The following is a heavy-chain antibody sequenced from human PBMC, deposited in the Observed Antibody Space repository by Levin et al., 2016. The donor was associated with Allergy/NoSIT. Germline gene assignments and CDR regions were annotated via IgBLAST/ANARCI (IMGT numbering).Heavy chain of an antibody. CDR1: GFTFSSYA. J-gene: IGHJ4*02. CDR3: ASQNYHILTGHSQDSYFDH. Sequence: GGSLRLSCAASGFTFSSYAMSWVRQAPGKGLEWVSNIGNRGDGTFYADSVRGRFTISRDNAKNSVYLQISSLRDEDTAVYYCASQNYHILTGHSQDSYFDHWGQGTLVTVSS. V-gene: IGHV3-48*02. CDR2: IGNRGDGT. D-gene: IGHD3-9*01.